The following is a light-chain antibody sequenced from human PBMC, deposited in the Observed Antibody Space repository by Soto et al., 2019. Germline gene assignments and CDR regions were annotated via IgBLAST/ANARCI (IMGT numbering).Light chain of an antibody. V-gene: IGKV3-11*01. CDR1: QSVSSY. J-gene: IGKJ2*01. Sequence: EIVLTQSPATLSLSPGEIATLSCRASQSVSSYLACYQQKPGQAPRLLVYDASNRATGIPARFSGSGSGTDFTPTISSLEPEDFAVYYCQQRSNWPPYTFGEGTKLEIK. CDR3: QQRSNWPPYT. CDR2: DAS.